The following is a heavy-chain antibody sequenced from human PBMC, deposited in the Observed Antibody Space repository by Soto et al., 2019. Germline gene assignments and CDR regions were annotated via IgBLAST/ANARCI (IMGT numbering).Heavy chain of an antibody. V-gene: IGHV1-2*02. J-gene: IGHJ5*02. CDR1: RYTFTGYY. CDR2: INPNSGGT. CDR3: ARGYRSSHKPVNGFDP. Sequence: GASVEVSCKPSRYTFTGYYMHRVLQAPGQGREGMGWINPNSGGTNYAQKFQGRVTMTRDTSISTAYMELSRLRSDDTAVYYCARGYRSSHKPVNGFDPWGQGTLVTVSS. D-gene: IGHD6-6*01.